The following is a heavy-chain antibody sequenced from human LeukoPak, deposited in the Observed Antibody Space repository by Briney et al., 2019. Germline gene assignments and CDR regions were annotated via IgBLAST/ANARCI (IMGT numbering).Heavy chain of an antibody. D-gene: IGHD3-16*01. CDR1: GGSISGYY. V-gene: IGHV4-59*01. CDR3: VRFGVNYDMDV. Sequence: PSETLSLTCSASGGSISGYYWTWVRQPPGKGLEWVGQIHYSGRADYNPSLKSRITMSVDTSRNQISLKLSSVTAADTAIYYCVRFGVNYDMDVWGQGTTVTVFS. CDR2: IHYSGRA. J-gene: IGHJ6*02.